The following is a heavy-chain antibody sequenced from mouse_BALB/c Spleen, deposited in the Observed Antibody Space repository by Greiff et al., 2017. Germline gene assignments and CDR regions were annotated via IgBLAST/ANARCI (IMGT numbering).Heavy chain of an antibody. Sequence: VQLVESGPGLVAPSQSLSITCTVSGFSLTGYGVNWVRQPPGKGLEWLGMILGDGSTDYNSALKSRLSISKDNSKSQVFLKMNSLQTDDTARYYCARGSLYDNGGGNAMDYWGQGTSVTVSS. CDR2: ILGDGST. D-gene: IGHD2-4*01. CDR1: GFSLTGYG. J-gene: IGHJ4*01. CDR3: ARGSLYDNGGGNAMDY. V-gene: IGHV2-6-7*01.